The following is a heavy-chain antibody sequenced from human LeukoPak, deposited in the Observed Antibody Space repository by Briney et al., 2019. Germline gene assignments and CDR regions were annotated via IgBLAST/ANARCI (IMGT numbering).Heavy chain of an antibody. CDR1: GFTFSSYG. J-gene: IGHJ4*02. D-gene: IGHD3-9*01. Sequence: GSLRLSCAASGFTFSSYGMHWVRQAPGKGLEWVAFIRYDGSNKYYADSVKGRFTISRDNSKNTLYLQMNSLRAEDTAVYYCAKGGPPDTYYDILTGPDQFDYWGQGTLVTVSS. CDR2: IRYDGSNK. CDR3: AKGGPPDTYYDILTGPDQFDY. V-gene: IGHV3-30*02.